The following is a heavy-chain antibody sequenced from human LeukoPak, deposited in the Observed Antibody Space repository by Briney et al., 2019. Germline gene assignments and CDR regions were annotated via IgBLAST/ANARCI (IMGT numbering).Heavy chain of an antibody. J-gene: IGHJ4*02. V-gene: IGHV5-51*01. Sequence: GESLKISCKGSGYSFTSYWIGWVRQMPGKGLEWMGIIYPGDSDTRYSPSFQGQVTISADKSISTAHLQWSSLKASDTAMYYCARSYYDILTGYYSYYFDYWGQGTLVTVSS. CDR1: GYSFTSYW. CDR3: ARSYYDILTGYYSYYFDY. CDR2: IYPGDSDT. D-gene: IGHD3-9*01.